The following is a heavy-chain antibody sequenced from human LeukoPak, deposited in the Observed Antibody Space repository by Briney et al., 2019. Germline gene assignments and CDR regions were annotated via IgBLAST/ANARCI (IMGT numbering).Heavy chain of an antibody. Sequence: SATLSLTCTVSGGSISSYYWSWIRQPPGKGLEWIGYIFYSGSTNYNPSLKSRVTISVDTSKNQLSLNLTSMTAADTAVYYCARDGLVGATTGWFDPWGQGTLVTVSS. CDR1: GGSISSYY. D-gene: IGHD1-26*01. CDR2: IFYSGST. CDR3: ARDGLVGATTGWFDP. V-gene: IGHV4-59*01. J-gene: IGHJ5*02.